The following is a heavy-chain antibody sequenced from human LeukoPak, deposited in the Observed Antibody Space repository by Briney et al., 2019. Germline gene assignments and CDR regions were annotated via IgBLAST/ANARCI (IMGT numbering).Heavy chain of an antibody. CDR1: GGTFSSYA. D-gene: IGHD5-18*01. V-gene: IGHV1-69*04. Sequence: SVKVSCKASGGTFSSYAISWVRQAPGQGLEWMGRIIPIFGIANYAQKFQGRVTITADKSTRTAYMELSSLRSEDTAVYYCARGQSGGYSYGSGYFDYWGQGTLVTASS. CDR2: IIPIFGIA. J-gene: IGHJ4*02. CDR3: ARGQSGGYSYGSGYFDY.